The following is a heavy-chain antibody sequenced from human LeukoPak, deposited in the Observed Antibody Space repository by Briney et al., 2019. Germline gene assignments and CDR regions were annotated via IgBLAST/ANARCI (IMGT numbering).Heavy chain of an antibody. CDR1: GFTFTGHS. V-gene: IGHV3-30*04. Sequence: PGGALRLSCVAPGFTFTGHSMHWVRQAPGKGREWVAVVAVEEKTRFYADSLKGRCSVSRGNSKNTVYLQMNSLRDEDTAVYYCAREKQSGGTPFDYWGQGSLVTVSS. D-gene: IGHD1-26*01. CDR2: VAVEEKTR. J-gene: IGHJ4*02. CDR3: AREKQSGGTPFDY.